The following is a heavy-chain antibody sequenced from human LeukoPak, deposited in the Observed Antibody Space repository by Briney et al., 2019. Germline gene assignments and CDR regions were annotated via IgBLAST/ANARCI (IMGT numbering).Heavy chain of an antibody. CDR3: ARTIRPLIAVAGLRDYYYMDV. CDR2: IIPIFGTA. Sequence: SVKVSCKASGGTFSSYAISWVRQAPGQGLEGMGGIIPIFGTANYAQKFQGRVTITTDESTSTAYMELSSLRSEDTAVYYCARTIRPLIAVAGLRDYYYMDVWGKGTTVTVSS. V-gene: IGHV1-69*05. J-gene: IGHJ6*03. D-gene: IGHD6-19*01. CDR1: GGTFSSYA.